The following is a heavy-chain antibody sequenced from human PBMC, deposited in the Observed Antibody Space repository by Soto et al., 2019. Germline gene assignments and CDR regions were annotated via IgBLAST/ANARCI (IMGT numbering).Heavy chain of an antibody. D-gene: IGHD2-2*01. Sequence: SVKVSCKASGGTFSSYAISWVRQAPGQGLEWMGGIIPIFGTADYAQKFQGRVTITADESTSTAYMELSSLRSEDTAVYYCARAAYCSSTSCYLPGRHYYGMDVWGQGTTVTVSS. V-gene: IGHV1-69*13. J-gene: IGHJ6*02. CDR1: GGTFSSYA. CDR3: ARAAYCSSTSCYLPGRHYYGMDV. CDR2: IIPIFGTA.